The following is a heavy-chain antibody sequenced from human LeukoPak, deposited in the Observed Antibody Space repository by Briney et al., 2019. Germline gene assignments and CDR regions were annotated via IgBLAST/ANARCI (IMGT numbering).Heavy chain of an antibody. CDR2: IDHSGIT. Sequence: PSETLSLTCGVYGVSFSGYFWNWIRQPPGKGLEWIVEIDHSGITNYNPSLKSRVTISIDTSNNQFSLRLSSVTAADTAVYYCARGGIYRSGWYRGAFDVWGQGTTVTVSS. CDR1: GVSFSGYF. J-gene: IGHJ3*01. V-gene: IGHV4-34*01. CDR3: ARGGIYRSGWYRGAFDV. D-gene: IGHD6-19*01.